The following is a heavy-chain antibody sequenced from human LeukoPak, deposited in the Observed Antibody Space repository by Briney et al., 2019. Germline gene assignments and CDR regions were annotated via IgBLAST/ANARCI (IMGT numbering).Heavy chain of an antibody. D-gene: IGHD1-26*01. CDR3: ARVIGWDEPFDL. J-gene: IGHJ3*01. Sequence: GGSLRLSCAASGFTVSSNYMSWVRQAPGTGLVWVSRINTDGSSTNYADSVKGRFTVSRDNAKNTLYLQMNSLRAEDTAIYYCARVIGWDEPFDLWGQGTMVTVSS. V-gene: IGHV3-74*01. CDR2: INTDGSST. CDR1: GFTVSSNY.